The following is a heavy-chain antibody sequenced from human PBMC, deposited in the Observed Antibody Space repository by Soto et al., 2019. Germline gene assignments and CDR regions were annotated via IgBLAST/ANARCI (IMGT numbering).Heavy chain of an antibody. V-gene: IGHV4-34*01. Sequence: QVQLQQWGAGLLKPSETLSLTCAVYGGSFSGYYWSWIRQPPGKGLEWIGEINHSGSTNYNPSLKSRVTISVDTSKNQFSLKLSSVTAADTAVYYCARRHLGGVTTRLDYWGQGTLVTVSS. CDR2: INHSGST. CDR3: ARRHLGGVTTRLDY. CDR1: GGSFSGYY. D-gene: IGHD4-17*01. J-gene: IGHJ4*02.